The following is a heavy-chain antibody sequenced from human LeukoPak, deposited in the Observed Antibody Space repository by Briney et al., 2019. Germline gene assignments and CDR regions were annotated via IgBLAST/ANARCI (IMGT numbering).Heavy chain of an antibody. D-gene: IGHD2-15*01. Sequence: GESLKISCKGSGYSFTSYWIGWVRQMPGKGLEWMGIIYPGDSDTRYSPSFQGQVTISADKSISTAYLQWRSLKASDTAMYYGARRGLYLSGGSCRDYWGQGTLVTVSS. CDR2: IYPGDSDT. J-gene: IGHJ4*02. CDR1: GYSFTSYW. V-gene: IGHV5-51*01. CDR3: ARRGLYLSGGSCRDY.